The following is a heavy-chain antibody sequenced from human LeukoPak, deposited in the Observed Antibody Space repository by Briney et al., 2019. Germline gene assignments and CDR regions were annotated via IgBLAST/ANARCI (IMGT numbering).Heavy chain of an antibody. J-gene: IGHJ6*03. V-gene: IGHV1-3*03. CDR1: GYTFTSYA. Sequence: GASVKVSCKASGYTFTSYAMNWVRQAPGQRPQWMGWINAANGNTKYSPEFQGRISLTRDTSASAAYMGLSSLTSDDMAVYFCARGRGTGGSNRDFYYYYYMDVWGTGTTVTVSS. CDR3: ARGRGTGGSNRDFYYYYYMDV. CDR2: INAANGNT. D-gene: IGHD2-15*01.